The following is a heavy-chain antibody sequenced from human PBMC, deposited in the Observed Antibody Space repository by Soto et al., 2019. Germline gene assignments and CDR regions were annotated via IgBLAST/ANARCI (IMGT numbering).Heavy chain of an antibody. J-gene: IGHJ4*02. V-gene: IGHV3-23*01. CDR1: GFTFSDYA. CDR2: IYGNGAGI. Sequence: PGGSLRLSCAASGFTFSDYAMTWVRQAPGKGLESVSGIYGNGAGIQYADSVRGLFTISRDNSKNTLYLQMNSLRAEDTAVYYCVKDVISGDGFWLMDHWGQGTLVTVSS. D-gene: IGHD2-21*02. CDR3: VKDVISGDGFWLMDH.